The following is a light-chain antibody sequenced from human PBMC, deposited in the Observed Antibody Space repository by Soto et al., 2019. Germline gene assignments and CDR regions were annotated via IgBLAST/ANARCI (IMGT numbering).Light chain of an antibody. CDR2: DVS. J-gene: IGLJ2*01. CDR3: SSYTSSSTLGL. CDR1: SSDVGGYDY. Sequence: QSALTQPPSVSGSPGQSITISGTGTSSDVGGYDYVSWYQQHPGKAPKLMIYDVSNRPAGVSNRFSGSKSGNTASLTISGLQAEGEADYYCSSYTSSSTLGLFGGGTKLTVL. V-gene: IGLV2-14*01.